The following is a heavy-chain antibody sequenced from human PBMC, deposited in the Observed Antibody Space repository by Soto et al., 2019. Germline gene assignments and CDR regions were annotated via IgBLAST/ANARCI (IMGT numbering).Heavy chain of an antibody. V-gene: IGHV1-45*02. Sequence: QMQLVQSGAEVTKTGSSVTVSCQALGNTFSYRYLHWVRHAPGQALEWMGWIAPFSGDVHYAQKFQERVTLTRARSLNTAYMRMSSLRSEDTAIYFCASGGAGSGPFTWELPDHWGQGTLVTVSS. CDR2: IAPFSGDV. J-gene: IGHJ4*02. CDR1: GNTFSYRY. CDR3: ASGGAGSGPFTWELPDH. D-gene: IGHD1-26*01.